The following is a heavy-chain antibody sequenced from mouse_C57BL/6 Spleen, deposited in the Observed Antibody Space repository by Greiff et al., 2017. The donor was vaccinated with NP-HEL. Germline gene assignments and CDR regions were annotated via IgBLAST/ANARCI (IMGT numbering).Heavy chain of an antibody. CDR1: GFTFSDYG. D-gene: IGHD1-1*01. CDR3: ARSSITTVVATDWYFDV. CDR2: ISSGSSTI. J-gene: IGHJ1*03. V-gene: IGHV5-17*01. Sequence: EVMLVESGGGLVKPGGSLKLSCAASGFTFSDYGMHWVRQAPEKGLEWVAYISSGSSTIYYADTVKGRFPISRDNAKNTLFLQMTSLRSEDTAMYYCARSSITTVVATDWYFDVWGTGTTVTVSS.